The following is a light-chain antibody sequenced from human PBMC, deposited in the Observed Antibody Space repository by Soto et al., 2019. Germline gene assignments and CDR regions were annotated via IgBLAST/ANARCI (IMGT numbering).Light chain of an antibody. CDR1: QSVSSY. CDR3: EKRSNWPVP. J-gene: IGKJ4*01. V-gene: IGKV3-11*01. CDR2: DAS. Sequence: TQSTTTLSLSTGQRATLSCRASQSVSSYLVWYQQKPGQAPRLLISDASNRAAGIPARFSGSGSGTDFTLTICCLEPEDFAVYYCEKRSNWPVPFGGGTKADI.